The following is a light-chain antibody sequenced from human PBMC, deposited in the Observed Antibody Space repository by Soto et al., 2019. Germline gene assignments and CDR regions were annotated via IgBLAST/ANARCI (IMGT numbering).Light chain of an antibody. Sequence: DIQMTQPPSSLSASVGDRVTITCRASQSISYYLNWYQQKPGKAPKLLIYAASSLQSGVPSRFSASGSGTDFTLTISSLQPEDFATYCCQQNYSPPWTFGQGTKVEIK. CDR2: AAS. CDR1: QSISYY. CDR3: QQNYSPPWT. V-gene: IGKV1-39*01. J-gene: IGKJ1*01.